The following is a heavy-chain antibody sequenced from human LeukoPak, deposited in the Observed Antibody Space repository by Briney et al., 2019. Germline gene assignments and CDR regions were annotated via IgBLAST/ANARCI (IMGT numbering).Heavy chain of an antibody. Sequence: GGSLRLSCAASGFTFSSYSMNRVRQAPGKGLEWVSYISSNGNTIHYADSVKGRFTISRDNAKNSLYLQMNSLRDEDTALYYCARDYSNVVTLGYWGQGTLVTVSS. V-gene: IGHV3-48*02. J-gene: IGHJ4*02. CDR2: ISSNGNTI. D-gene: IGHD2-21*02. CDR3: ARDYSNVVTLGY. CDR1: GFTFSSYS.